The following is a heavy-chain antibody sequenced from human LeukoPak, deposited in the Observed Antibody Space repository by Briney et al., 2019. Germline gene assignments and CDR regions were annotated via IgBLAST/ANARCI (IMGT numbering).Heavy chain of an antibody. D-gene: IGHD3-10*01. Sequence: GGSLRLSCAASGFTVSSNYMSWVRQAPGKGLEWVSVIYSAGSTYYADSVKGRFTISRDNSKNTLYLQMNSLRAEDTAVYYCARGTDYYGSGSYYTYYYYYGMDVWGQGTTVTVSS. CDR2: IYSAGST. CDR1: GFTVSSNY. J-gene: IGHJ6*02. CDR3: ARGTDYYGSGSYYTYYYYYGMDV. V-gene: IGHV3-53*01.